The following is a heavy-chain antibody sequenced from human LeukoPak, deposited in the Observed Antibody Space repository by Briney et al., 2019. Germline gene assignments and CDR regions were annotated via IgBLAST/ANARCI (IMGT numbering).Heavy chain of an antibody. CDR2: INHSGST. CDR3: ASRATMIVVVIPDAFDI. V-gene: IGHV4-34*01. J-gene: IGHJ3*02. Sequence: SETLSLTCAVYGVSFSGYYWSWIRQPPGKELQWIGEINHSGSTNYNPSLKSRVTISVDTSKNQFSLKLSSVTAADTAVYYCASRATMIVVVIPDAFDIWGQGTMVTVSS. CDR1: GVSFSGYY. D-gene: IGHD3-22*01.